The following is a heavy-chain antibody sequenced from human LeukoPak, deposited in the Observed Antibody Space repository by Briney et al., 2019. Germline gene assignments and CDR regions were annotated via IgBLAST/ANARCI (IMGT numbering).Heavy chain of an antibody. CDR2: INSDGSGT. CDR3: AILRFLEWFDY. D-gene: IGHD3-3*01. V-gene: IGHV3-74*01. Sequence: PGGSLRLSCAASGFTFSSYWMHWVRQAPGKGLVWVSRINSDGSGTSYADSVKGRFTISRDNAKNTLYLQMNSLRAEDTAVYYCAILRFLEWFDYWGQGTLVTVSS. J-gene: IGHJ4*02. CDR1: GFTFSSYW.